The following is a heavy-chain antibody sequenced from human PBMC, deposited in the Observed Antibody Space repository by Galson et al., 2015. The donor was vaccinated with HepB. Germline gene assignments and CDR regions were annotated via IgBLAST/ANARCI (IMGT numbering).Heavy chain of an antibody. CDR1: GFTFSSYS. J-gene: IGHJ4*02. D-gene: IGHD5-12*01. V-gene: IGHV3-48*02. CDR3: AREVDTIRGGYFDY. CDR2: ISSSSSTI. Sequence: SRRLSCAASGFTFSSYSMNWVRHAPGKGLEWVSYISSSSSTIYYADSVKGRFTISRDNAKNSLYLQMNSLRDEDTAVYYCAREVDTIRGGYFDYWGQGTLVTVSS.